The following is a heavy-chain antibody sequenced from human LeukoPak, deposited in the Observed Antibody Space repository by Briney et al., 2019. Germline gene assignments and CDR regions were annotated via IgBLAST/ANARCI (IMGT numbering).Heavy chain of an antibody. D-gene: IGHD3-22*01. CDR1: GGSFSGYY. CDR2: INHSGST. V-gene: IGHV4-34*01. J-gene: IGHJ4*02. CDR3: ARLGHYYEPEGGDY. Sequence: KPSETLSLTCAVYGGSFSGYYWSWIRQPPGKGLEWIGEINHSGSTNYNPSLKSRVTISVDTSKNQFSLKLSSVTAADTAVYYCARLGHYYEPEGGDYWGQGALVTVSS.